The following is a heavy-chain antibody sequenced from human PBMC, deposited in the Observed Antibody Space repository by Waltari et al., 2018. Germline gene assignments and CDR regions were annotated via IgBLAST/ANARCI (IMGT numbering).Heavy chain of an antibody. CDR3: ARLSSTSTGNYYYGLDV. CDR2: IYHTGTT. V-gene: IGHV4-39*01. CDR1: GGSIDSSRYY. D-gene: IGHD3-10*01. Sequence: QLQLQESGPGLVKPSEPLSLTCTVPGGSIDSSRYYWGWIRQSPGKGLEWIGTIYHTGTTYDKPSLKSRVTLSIDTSKNQFSLKLSSVIATDTAVYYCARLSSTSTGNYYYGLDVWGQGTTVTVSS. J-gene: IGHJ6*02.